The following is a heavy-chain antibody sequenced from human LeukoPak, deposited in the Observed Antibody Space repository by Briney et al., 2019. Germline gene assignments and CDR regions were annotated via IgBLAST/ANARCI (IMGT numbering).Heavy chain of an antibody. J-gene: IGHJ5*02. V-gene: IGHV1-18*01. CDR3: ARGVDTAMVGWFDP. D-gene: IGHD5-18*01. CDR2: ISAYNGNT. CDR1: GGTFSSYG. Sequence: ASVKVSCKASGGTFSSYGISWVRQAPGQGLEWMGWISAYNGNTNYAQKLQGRVTMTTDTSTSTAYMELRSLRSDDTAVYYCARGVDTAMVGWFDPWGQGTLVTVSS.